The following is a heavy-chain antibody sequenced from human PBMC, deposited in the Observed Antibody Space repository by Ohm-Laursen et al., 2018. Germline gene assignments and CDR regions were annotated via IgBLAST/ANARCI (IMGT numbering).Heavy chain of an antibody. CDR1: GFTFSNYW. J-gene: IGHJ4*01. CDR2: IYSSGST. D-gene: IGHD1-26*01. Sequence: SLRLSCAASGFTFSNYWMHWVRQAPGKGLEWVSVIYSSGSTYYADSGKVRFTISRDNSKNTLYLQMNSLRAEDTAVYYCARDSSGVYGSLDDWGQGTTVTVSS. CDR3: ARDSSGVYGSLDD. V-gene: IGHV3-53*01.